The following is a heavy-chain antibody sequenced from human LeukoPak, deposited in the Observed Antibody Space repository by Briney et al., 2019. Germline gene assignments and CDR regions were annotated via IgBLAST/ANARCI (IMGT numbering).Heavy chain of an antibody. CDR3: ANSTVQLESRGGGGP. CDR2: INHSGST. V-gene: IGHV4-34*01. J-gene: IGHJ5*02. Sequence: SETLSLTCAVYGGSFSGYYWSWIRQPPGKGLEWIGEINHSGSTNYNPSLKSRVTISVDTSKNQVSLKLSSVTAADTAVYYCANSTVQLESRGGGGPWGQGTLVTVSS. D-gene: IGHD1-1*01. CDR1: GGSFSGYY.